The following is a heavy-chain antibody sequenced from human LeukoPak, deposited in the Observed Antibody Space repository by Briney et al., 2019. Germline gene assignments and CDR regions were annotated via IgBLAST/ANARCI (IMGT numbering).Heavy chain of an antibody. CDR1: GYSFTSYW. J-gene: IGHJ4*02. D-gene: IGHD3-22*01. Sequence: GESLKISCKGSGYSFTSYWIGWVRQMPGKGLEWMGIIYPDDSDTRYSPSFQAQVTISADKSISTPYLQWRSLKASDTAMYYWHYYYDSSGYMSDYWGQGTLVTVSS. CDR2: IYPDDSDT. CDR3: HYYYDSSGYMSDY. V-gene: IGHV5-51*01.